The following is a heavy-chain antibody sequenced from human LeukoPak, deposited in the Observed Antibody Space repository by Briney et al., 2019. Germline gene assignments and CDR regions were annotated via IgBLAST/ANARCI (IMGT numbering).Heavy chain of an antibody. D-gene: IGHD1-1*01. J-gene: IGHJ6*03. Sequence: ASVNVSCKPFGYAFTSHGFTWLRQPPGQGLEWMGGISTYDGKTDYAQNFQGRVTITIDESRITAYMEVRSLRPEDPALYYCARVSGTWGYFYMDVWGQGSTVTVSS. CDR2: ISTYDGKT. CDR3: ARVSGTWGYFYMDV. CDR1: GYAFTSHG. V-gene: IGHV1-18*01.